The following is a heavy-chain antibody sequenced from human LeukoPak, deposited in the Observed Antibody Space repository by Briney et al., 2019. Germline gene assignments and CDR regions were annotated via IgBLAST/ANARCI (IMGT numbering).Heavy chain of an antibody. Sequence: SETLSLTCAVYGGSFSGYYWSWLRQPPGKGLEWIGEINHSGSTNYNPSLKSRVTISVVTSRNQFSLKLSSVTAADTAVYYCARGRRDGYNYRAGNYFDYWGQGTLVSVSS. V-gene: IGHV4-34*01. CDR3: ARGRRDGYNYRAGNYFDY. D-gene: IGHD5-24*01. CDR1: GGSFSGYY. J-gene: IGHJ4*02. CDR2: INHSGST.